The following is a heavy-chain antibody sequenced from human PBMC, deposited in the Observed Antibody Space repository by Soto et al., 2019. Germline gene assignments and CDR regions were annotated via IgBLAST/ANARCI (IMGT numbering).Heavy chain of an antibody. CDR1: GGYISSTSYS. CDR2: IYYSGST. D-gene: IGHD5-12*01. V-gene: IGHV4-39*01. Sequence: QLQLQESGPGLVKPSETLSLTCTVSGGYISSTSYSWVWVRQPPGKGLEWIGTIYYSGSTYYNPSLKSRVILSVDTSKNQFSLKLISVTAADTAVYYCAQMATTHTFDSWGQGTLVTVSS. CDR3: AQMATTHTFDS. J-gene: IGHJ4*02.